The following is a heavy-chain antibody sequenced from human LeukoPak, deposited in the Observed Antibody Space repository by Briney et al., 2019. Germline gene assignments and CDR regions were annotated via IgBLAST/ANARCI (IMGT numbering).Heavy chain of an antibody. CDR2: INHSGST. J-gene: IGHJ5*02. D-gene: IGHD3-10*01. CDR1: GGSFSGYY. Sequence: PSETLSLTCAVYGGSFSGYYWSWIRQPPRKGLEWIGEINHSGSTNYNPSLKSRVTISVDTSKNQFSLKLSSVTAADTAVYYCARKYGSAPNWFDPWGQGTLVTVSS. CDR3: ARKYGSAPNWFDP. V-gene: IGHV4-34*01.